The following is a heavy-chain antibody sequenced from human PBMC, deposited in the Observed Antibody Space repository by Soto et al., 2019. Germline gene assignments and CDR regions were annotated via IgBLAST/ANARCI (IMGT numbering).Heavy chain of an antibody. CDR1: GDSVSSNSAA. CDR3: ARDQRSGWFESDYYYGMDV. D-gene: IGHD6-19*01. CDR2: TYYRSKWYN. V-gene: IGHV6-1*01. Sequence: SQTLSLTCAISGDSVSSNSAAWNWIRQSPSRGLEWLGRTYYRSKWYNDYAVSVKSRITINPDTSKNQFSLQLNSVTPEDTAVYYCARDQRSGWFESDYYYGMDVWGQGTTVTVSS. J-gene: IGHJ6*02.